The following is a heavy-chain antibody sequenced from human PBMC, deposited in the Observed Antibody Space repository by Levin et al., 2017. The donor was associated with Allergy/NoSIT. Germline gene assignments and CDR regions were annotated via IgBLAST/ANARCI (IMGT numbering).Heavy chain of an antibody. CDR3: AKDHPSSGWPTFES. J-gene: IGHJ4*02. D-gene: IGHD6-19*01. CDR1: GFRMSSFA. Sequence: GGSLRLSCSSSGFRMSSFAMSWVRQAPGKGLEWVLSFSNINKAYYADSVVGRFTISRDSSRNILYLQMNNLRGEDTAMYYCAKDHPSSGWPTFESWGQGTLVTVSS. CDR2: FSNINKA. V-gene: IGHV3-23*05.